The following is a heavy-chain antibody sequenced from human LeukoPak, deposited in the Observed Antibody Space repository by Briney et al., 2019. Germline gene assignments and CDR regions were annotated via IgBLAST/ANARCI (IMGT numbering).Heavy chain of an antibody. CDR2: IYYSGST. D-gene: IGHD1-26*01. CDR3: ASRPPPYSGSYHDY. Sequence: SETLSLTCTVSGDSISSSSYYWGWIRQPPGKGLEWIGSIYYSGSTYYNPSLKSRVTISVDTSKNQFSLKLSSVTAADTAVYYCASRPPPYSGSYHDYWGQGTLVTVSS. J-gene: IGHJ4*02. V-gene: IGHV4-39*01. CDR1: GDSISSSSYY.